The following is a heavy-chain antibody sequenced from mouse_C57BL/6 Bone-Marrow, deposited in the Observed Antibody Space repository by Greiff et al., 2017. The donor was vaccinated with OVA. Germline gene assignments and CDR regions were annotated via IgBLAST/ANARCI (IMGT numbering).Heavy chain of an antibody. Sequence: EVKLQQSGPELVKPGASVKISCKASGYTFTDYYMNWVKQSHGKSLEWIGDIIPNNGGTSYNQKFKGKATLTVDKSSSTAYMELRSLTSEDSAVYYCARIYYGNYDWFAYWGQGTLVTVSA. D-gene: IGHD2-1*01. V-gene: IGHV1-26*01. J-gene: IGHJ3*01. CDR3: ARIYYGNYDWFAY. CDR1: GYTFTDYY. CDR2: IIPNNGGT.